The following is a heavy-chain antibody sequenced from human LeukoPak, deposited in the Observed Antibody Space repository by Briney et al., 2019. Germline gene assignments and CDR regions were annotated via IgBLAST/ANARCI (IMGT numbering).Heavy chain of an antibody. CDR2: ISGSGGST. V-gene: IGHV3-23*01. CDR3: AKGRPPAKSRAAIDY. CDR1: GFTFSSYG. J-gene: IGHJ4*02. D-gene: IGHD3-10*01. Sequence: GGSLRLSCAASGFTFSSYGMSWVRQAPGKGLEWVSAISGSGGSTYYADSVKGRFTISRDNSKNTLYLQMNSLRAEDTAVYYCAKGRPPAKSRAAIDYWGQGTLVTVFS.